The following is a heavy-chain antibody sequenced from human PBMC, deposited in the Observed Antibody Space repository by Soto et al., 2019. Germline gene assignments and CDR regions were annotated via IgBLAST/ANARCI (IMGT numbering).Heavy chain of an antibody. CDR1: GFTFSSYG. D-gene: IGHD1-20*01. J-gene: IGHJ4*02. V-gene: IGHV3-30*18. CDR3: AKDRGYNWNDYFDY. Sequence: GGSLRLSCAASGFTFSSYGMHWVRQAPGKGLEWVAVISYDGSNKYYADSVKGRFTISRDNSKNTLYLQMNSLRAEDTAVYYCAKDRGYNWNDYFDYWGQGTLVTVSS. CDR2: ISYDGSNK.